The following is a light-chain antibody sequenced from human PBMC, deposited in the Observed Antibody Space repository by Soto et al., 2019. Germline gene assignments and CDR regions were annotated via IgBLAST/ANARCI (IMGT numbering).Light chain of an antibody. CDR3: QQYRSYWT. V-gene: IGKV1-5*03. Sequence: DIQMTQSTSTLSASVGDRVTITCRASQSIDSWLAWYQQKPGKAPKLLIYKAYSLESGVPSRFSGSGSGTEFTLTISRLQPDDFATYYCQQYRSYWTFGQGTKVEIK. CDR1: QSIDSW. CDR2: KAY. J-gene: IGKJ1*01.